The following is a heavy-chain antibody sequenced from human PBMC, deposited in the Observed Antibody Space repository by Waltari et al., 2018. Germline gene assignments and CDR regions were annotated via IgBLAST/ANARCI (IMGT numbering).Heavy chain of an antibody. CDR3: ARDPSGSYPGDY. CDR2: IYRGGST. CDR1: GFTVRTNY. J-gene: IGHJ4*02. D-gene: IGHD1-26*01. Sequence: EVQLVESGGGLIQPGGSLRLSCVASGFTVRTNYMTWVRQAPGKGLEWLSVIYRGGSTYYADSVKGRFTISRDNSKNTLYLQMNSLRAEDTAVYYCARDPSGSYPGDYWGQGTLVTVSS. V-gene: IGHV3-53*01.